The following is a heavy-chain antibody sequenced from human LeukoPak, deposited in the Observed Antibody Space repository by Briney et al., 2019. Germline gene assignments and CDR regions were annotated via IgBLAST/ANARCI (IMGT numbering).Heavy chain of an antibody. J-gene: IGHJ4*02. Sequence: GGSLRLSCAASGFTFSSYAMSWVRQAPGKGLEWVSVIYSGGSTYYADSVKGRFTISRDNSKNTLYLQMNSLRAEDTAVYYCARAPGGYDSSGYPYFDYWGQGTLVTVSS. D-gene: IGHD3-22*01. CDR3: ARAPGGYDSSGYPYFDY. V-gene: IGHV3-66*01. CDR2: IYSGGST. CDR1: GFTFSSYA.